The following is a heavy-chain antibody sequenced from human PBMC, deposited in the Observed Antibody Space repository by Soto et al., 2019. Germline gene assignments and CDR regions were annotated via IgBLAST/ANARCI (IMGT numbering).Heavy chain of an antibody. V-gene: IGHV3-23*01. CDR2: ISGSGGST. CDR3: AKAMVRGVIDGMDV. CDR1: GFIFSSYA. J-gene: IGHJ6*02. Sequence: GGSLRLSCAASGFIFSSYAMSWVRQAPGKGLEWVSAISGSGGSTYYADSVKGRFTISRDNSKNTLYLQMNSLRAEDTAVYYCAKAMVRGVIDGMDVWGQGTTVTVSS. D-gene: IGHD3-10*01.